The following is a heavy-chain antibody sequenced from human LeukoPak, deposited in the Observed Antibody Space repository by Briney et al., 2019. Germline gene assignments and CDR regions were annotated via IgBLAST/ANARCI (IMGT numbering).Heavy chain of an antibody. Sequence: GGSLRLSCAASGFSFSTYWMTWVRQTSGKGLEWVANIKQDGSEKYYVDSVKGRFTISRDNAKNSLYLQMDSLRADDTAVYYCVSDRSGCYDYWGRGTLVTVSS. CDR3: VSDRSGCYDY. J-gene: IGHJ4*02. CDR2: IKQDGSEK. CDR1: GFSFSTYW. D-gene: IGHD2-15*01. V-gene: IGHV3-7*01.